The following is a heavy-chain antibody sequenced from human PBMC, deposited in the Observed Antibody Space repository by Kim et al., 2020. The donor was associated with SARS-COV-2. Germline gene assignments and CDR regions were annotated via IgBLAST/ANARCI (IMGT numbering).Heavy chain of an antibody. CDR1: GYNFRGFW. Sequence: GESLKISCQGSGYNFRGFWIVWVRQMPGKGLEVMGIIYPGDSDTRYTPSFRGQVTISADNSISTAYLHWSSLKASDSAIYYCTRLSWGAGMIFHKEHREGRQGFDVWGQGTTVTVSS. CDR2: IYPGDSDT. V-gene: IGHV5-51*01. D-gene: IGHD1-26*01. CDR3: TRLSWGAGMIFHKEHREGRQGFDV. J-gene: IGHJ6*02.